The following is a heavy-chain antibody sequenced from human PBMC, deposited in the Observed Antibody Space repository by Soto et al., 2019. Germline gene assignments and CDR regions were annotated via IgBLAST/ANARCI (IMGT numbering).Heavy chain of an antibody. CDR1: GGSISSYY. D-gene: IGHD5-18*01. CDR2: IYYSGST. CDR3: ARSDSFVYFDY. V-gene: IGHV4-59*01. J-gene: IGHJ4*02. Sequence: SETLSLTCTVSGGSISSYYWSWIRQPPGKGLEWIGYIYYSGSTNYNPSLKSRVTISVDTSKNQLSLKLSSVTAADTAVYYCARSDSFVYFDYWGQGTQVTVSS.